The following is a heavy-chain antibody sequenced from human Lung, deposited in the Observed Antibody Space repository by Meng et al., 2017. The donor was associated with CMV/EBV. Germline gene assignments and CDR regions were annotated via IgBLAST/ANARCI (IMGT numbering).Heavy chain of an antibody. D-gene: IGHD2-15*01. V-gene: IGHV4-59*01. CDR2: IYYSGAT. Sequence: SETLSLXXSVFGHPITTYYWSWVRQAPGKGLEWIGYIYYSGATNYNPSLKSRLTISMDTSKNQFSLELRSVTAADTAIYYCARDRAAVGYYYYAMDAWGQGTXVPVAS. CDR3: ARDRAAVGYYYYAMDA. CDR1: GHPITTYY. J-gene: IGHJ6*02.